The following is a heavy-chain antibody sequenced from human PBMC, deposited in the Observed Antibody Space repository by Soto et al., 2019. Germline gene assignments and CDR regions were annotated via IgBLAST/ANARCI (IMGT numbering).Heavy chain of an antibody. J-gene: IGHJ4*01. V-gene: IGHV3-21*06. CDR2: IHRASTYI. D-gene: IGHD1-1*01. CDR1: GFTFSSFD. Sequence: GGSLRLSCATSGFTFSSFDMDWVRQAPGKGLEWVSCIHRASTYIYYADSVRGRFTISRDNAKSSLSLQMNSLTVEDTAVYYCARREVTTYHVFDYWGHGALVTVSS. CDR3: ARREVTTYHVFDY.